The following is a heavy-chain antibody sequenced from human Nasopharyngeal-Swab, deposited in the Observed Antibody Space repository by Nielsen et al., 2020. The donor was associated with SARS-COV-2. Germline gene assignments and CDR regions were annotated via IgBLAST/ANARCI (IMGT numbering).Heavy chain of an antibody. V-gene: IGHV3-21*01. D-gene: IGHD2-2*01. J-gene: IGHJ3*02. CDR3: ASPGCSSTSCLIQNAFDI. CDR1: GFTFSSYA. Sequence: GESLKISCAASGFTFSSYAMHWVRQAPGKGLEWVSSISSSSSYIYYADSVKGRFTISRDNAKNSLYLQMNSLRAEDTAVYYCASPGCSSTSCLIQNAFDIWGQGTMVTVSS. CDR2: ISSSSSYI.